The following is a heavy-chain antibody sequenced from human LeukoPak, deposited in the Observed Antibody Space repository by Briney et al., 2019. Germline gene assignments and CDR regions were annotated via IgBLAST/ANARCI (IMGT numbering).Heavy chain of an antibody. D-gene: IGHD1-26*01. J-gene: IGHJ4*02. Sequence: PGGSLRLSCAASGFSFSSHWMSWVRQAPGKGLEWVANIKADGSEKYYVDSVKGRFTISRDDAKRTVDLQMDNLRAEDTAIYYCAYRNNFEYWGQGALVTVSS. CDR3: AYRNNFEY. V-gene: IGHV3-7*05. CDR1: GFSFSSHW. CDR2: IKADGSEK.